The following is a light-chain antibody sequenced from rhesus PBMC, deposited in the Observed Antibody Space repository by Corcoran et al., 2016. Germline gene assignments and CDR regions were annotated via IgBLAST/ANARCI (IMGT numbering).Light chain of an antibody. J-gene: IGKJ2*01. CDR3: QQHDNSPYS. Sequence: DIQMTQSPSSLSASVGDRVTITCRASQGISNWLAWYQQKPGKAPKLLIDRASNLETGVPSRFSGSGSGTDITLTISSLQPEDIATYYCQQHDNSPYSFGQGTKVEIK. CDR1: QGISNW. CDR2: RAS. V-gene: IGKV1-69*01.